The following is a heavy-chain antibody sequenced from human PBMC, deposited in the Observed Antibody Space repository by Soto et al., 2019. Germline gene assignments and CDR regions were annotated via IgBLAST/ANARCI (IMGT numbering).Heavy chain of an antibody. D-gene: IGHD5-18*01. V-gene: IGHV1-18*01. CDR1: GYIFTSYC. Sequence: GSSVKVSCKASGYIFTSYCISWVRQAPGQGLEWMGWISAYNGNTNYAQKLQGRVTMTTDTSTSTAYMELRSLRSDDTAVYYCARDQSPGYSYGSAIDYWGQGTLVTAPQ. CDR2: ISAYNGNT. J-gene: IGHJ4*02. CDR3: ARDQSPGYSYGSAIDY.